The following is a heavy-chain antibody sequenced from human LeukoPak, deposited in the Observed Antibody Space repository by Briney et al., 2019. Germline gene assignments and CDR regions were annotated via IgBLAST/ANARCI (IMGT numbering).Heavy chain of an antibody. J-gene: IGHJ5*02. Sequence: SETLSLTCTVSGGSISSYYWSWIRQPPGKGLEWIGYIYYSGSTNYNPSLKSRVTISVDTPKNQFSLKLSSVTAADTAVYYCARDGTPRTLWFGEYPREEWFDPWGQGTLVTVSS. CDR3: ARDGTPRTLWFGEYPREEWFDP. CDR1: GGSISSYY. V-gene: IGHV4-59*01. CDR2: IYYSGST. D-gene: IGHD3-10*01.